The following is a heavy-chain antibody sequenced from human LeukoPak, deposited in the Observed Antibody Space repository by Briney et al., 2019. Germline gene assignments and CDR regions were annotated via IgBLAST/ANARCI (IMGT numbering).Heavy chain of an antibody. CDR2: INHSGNT. CDR3: TTLYYYDTTGYYWRGFDY. J-gene: IGHJ4*02. Sequence: SETLSLTCAVYGGSFSGYYWSWIRQPPGKGLEWIGEINHSGNTNYNPSLKSRVTITVDTSKNQFSLELNSVTAADTALYFCTTLYYYDTTGYYWRGFDYWGQGALVTVSS. V-gene: IGHV4-34*01. D-gene: IGHD3-22*01. CDR1: GGSFSGYY.